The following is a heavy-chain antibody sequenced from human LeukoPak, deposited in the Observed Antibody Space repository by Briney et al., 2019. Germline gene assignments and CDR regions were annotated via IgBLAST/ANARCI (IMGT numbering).Heavy chain of an antibody. CDR3: ARDLAGPNDAFDI. V-gene: IGHV4-59*01. D-gene: IGHD6-19*01. Sequence: SDTLSLTCTVSGVSIRSKYWSWLRQPPGKRLEWLGYISSSGTTNYNPSLKSRVTISVDTSKNQFSLHLRSVTAADTAVYYCARDLAGPNDAFDIWGRGTMVTVSS. CDR2: ISSSGTT. J-gene: IGHJ3*02. CDR1: GVSIRSKY.